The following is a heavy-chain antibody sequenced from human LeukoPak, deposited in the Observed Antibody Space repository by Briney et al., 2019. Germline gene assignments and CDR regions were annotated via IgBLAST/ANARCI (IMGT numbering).Heavy chain of an antibody. CDR3: ARGGYDYCDYVFDY. CDR2: IYYSGST. Sequence: SETLSLTCTVSVGFISSYYGSWIRQPPGKGLEWIGYIYYSGSTNYNPSLKSRVTISVDTSKNQFSLKLSTVTAADTAVYYCARGGYDYCDYVFDYWGQGTLVTVSS. J-gene: IGHJ4*02. CDR1: VGFISSYY. V-gene: IGHV4-59*12. D-gene: IGHD4-17*01.